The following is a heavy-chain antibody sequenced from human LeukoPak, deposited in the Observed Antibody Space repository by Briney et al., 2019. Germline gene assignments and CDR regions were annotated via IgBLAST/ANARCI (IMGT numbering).Heavy chain of an antibody. CDR2: TSGSGGST. Sequence: GGSLRLSCAASGFTFSSYALSWVRQAPGKGLEWVSVTSGSGGSTYYADSVKGRFTISRDNSKNTLYLQMNSLRAEDTAVYYCAKGRGYSGYELDYRGQGTLVTVSS. D-gene: IGHD5-12*01. CDR3: AKGRGYSGYELDY. V-gene: IGHV3-23*01. CDR1: GFTFSSYA. J-gene: IGHJ4*02.